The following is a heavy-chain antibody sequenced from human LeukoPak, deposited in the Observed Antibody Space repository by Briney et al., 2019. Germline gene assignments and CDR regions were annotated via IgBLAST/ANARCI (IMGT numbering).Heavy chain of an antibody. J-gene: IGHJ4*02. CDR2: ISAYNGNT. CDR1: GYTFTSYG. D-gene: IGHD3-22*01. Sequence: ASVKVSCKASGYTFTSYGISWVQQAPGQGLEWMGWISAYNGNTNYAQKLQGRVTMTTDASTSTAYMELRSLRSDDTAVYYCARRLSGYYYDSSGSIHLDYWGQGTLVTVSS. V-gene: IGHV1-18*01. CDR3: ARRLSGYYYDSSGSIHLDY.